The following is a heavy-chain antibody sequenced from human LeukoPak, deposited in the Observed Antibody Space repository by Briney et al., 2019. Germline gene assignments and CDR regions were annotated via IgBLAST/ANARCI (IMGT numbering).Heavy chain of an antibody. Sequence: PGGSLRLSCAASGLTFSSYSMNWVRQAPGKGLEWVSSISSSSSYIYYADSVKGRFTISRDNAKNSLYLQMNSLRAEDTAVYYCARDTQYYDFWGGYGGGNAFDIWGQGTMVTVSS. V-gene: IGHV3-21*01. D-gene: IGHD3-3*01. CDR1: GLTFSSYS. CDR3: ARDTQYYDFWGGYGGGNAFDI. CDR2: ISSSSSYI. J-gene: IGHJ3*02.